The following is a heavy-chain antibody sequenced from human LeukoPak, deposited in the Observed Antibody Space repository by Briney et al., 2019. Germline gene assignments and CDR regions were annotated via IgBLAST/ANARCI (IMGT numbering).Heavy chain of an antibody. CDR3: VSFYETY. CDR1: GSYW. CDR2: INSDGSWT. D-gene: IGHD2/OR15-2a*01. Sequence: GGSLRLSCAASGSYWIRWVRQAPGKGLVWVSHINSDGSWTSYADSVKGRFTISKDNAKNTVYLQMNNLRAEDTAVYYCVSFYETYWGRGTLVTVSS. J-gene: IGHJ4*02. V-gene: IGHV3-74*01.